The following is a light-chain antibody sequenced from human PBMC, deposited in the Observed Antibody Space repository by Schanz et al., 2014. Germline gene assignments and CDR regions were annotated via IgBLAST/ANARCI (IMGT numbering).Light chain of an antibody. V-gene: IGLV1-44*01. J-gene: IGLJ2*01. Sequence: QSVLTQPPSASGTPGQRVTISCSGSNSNIGTNTVNWYQQFPGTAPKLLIYSNNQRPSGVPDRFSGSKSGTSASLTISGLQAEDEADYYCCSYAGSYTVVFGGGTKLTVL. CDR1: NSNIGTNT. CDR3: CSYAGSYTVV. CDR2: SNN.